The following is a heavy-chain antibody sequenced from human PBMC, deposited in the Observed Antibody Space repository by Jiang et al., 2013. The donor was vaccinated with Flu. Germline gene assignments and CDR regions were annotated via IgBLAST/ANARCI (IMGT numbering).Heavy chain of an antibody. CDR1: GGSISSYY. J-gene: IGHJ4*02. CDR3: ANWGGSGFGAAYVDS. CDR2: THHSGNT. D-gene: IGHD7-27*01. Sequence: GLVKPSETLSLTCSVSGGSISSYYWSWIRQPPGKGLEWIGQTHHSGNTHYNASLKSRVTISVDTSKNQFSLRLNTVTATDTAVYYCANWGGSGFGAAYVDSWGQGILVTVSS. V-gene: IGHV4-59*08.